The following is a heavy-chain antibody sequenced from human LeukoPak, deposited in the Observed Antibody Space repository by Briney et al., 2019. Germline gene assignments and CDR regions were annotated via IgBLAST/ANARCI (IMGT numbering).Heavy chain of an antibody. V-gene: IGHV4-59*12. CDR1: GGSISPYY. CDR3: ARGRRVVAATPFDY. D-gene: IGHD2-15*01. J-gene: IGHJ4*02. Sequence: KPSETLSLTCTVSGGSISPYYWSWIRQPPGKGLEWLGYIYYSGNTDYNPSLKSRVTISVDTSKNQFSLKLSSVTAADTAVYYCARGRRVVAATPFDYWGQGTLVTVSS. CDR2: IYYSGNT.